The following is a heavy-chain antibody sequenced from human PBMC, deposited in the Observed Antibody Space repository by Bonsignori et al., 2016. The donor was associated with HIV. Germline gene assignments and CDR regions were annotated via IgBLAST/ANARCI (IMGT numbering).Heavy chain of an antibody. J-gene: IGHJ4*02. CDR2: ISSSGSTI. Sequence: VRQAPGKGLEWVSYISSSGSTIYYADSVKGRFTISRDNAKNSLYLQMNSLRAEDTAVYYCASFMITFGGVIAPVDYWGQGTLVTVSS. CDR3: ASFMITFGGVIAPVDY. V-gene: IGHV3-48*03. D-gene: IGHD3-16*02.